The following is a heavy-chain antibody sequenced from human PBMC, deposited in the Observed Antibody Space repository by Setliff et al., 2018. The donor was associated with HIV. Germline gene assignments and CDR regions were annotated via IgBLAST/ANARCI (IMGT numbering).Heavy chain of an antibody. D-gene: IGHD3-10*01. Sequence: LRLSCAASGFTFSSYEMNWVRQAPGKGLEWVSYISSSGSTRYYAVSVKGRFTISRDNAKNSLYLQMNSLRAEDTAVYYCAREVLRGGDDAFGLWGRGTVVTVSS. CDR2: ISSSGSTR. V-gene: IGHV3-48*03. CDR1: GFTFSSYE. CDR3: AREVLRGGDDAFGL. J-gene: IGHJ3*01.